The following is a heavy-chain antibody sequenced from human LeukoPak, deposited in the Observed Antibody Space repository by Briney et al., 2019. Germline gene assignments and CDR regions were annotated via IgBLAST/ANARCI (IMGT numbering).Heavy chain of an antibody. CDR1: GYTFTSYG. V-gene: IGHV1-18*01. CDR3: ARGPEYMVRGVIGSY. Sequence: ASVKVSCKASGYTFTSYGISWVRQAPGQGLEWMGWISAYNGNTNYAQKLQGRVTMTTDTSTSTAYMGLRSLRSDDTAVYYCARGPEYMVRGVIGSYWGQGTLVTVSS. CDR2: ISAYNGNT. D-gene: IGHD3-10*01. J-gene: IGHJ4*02.